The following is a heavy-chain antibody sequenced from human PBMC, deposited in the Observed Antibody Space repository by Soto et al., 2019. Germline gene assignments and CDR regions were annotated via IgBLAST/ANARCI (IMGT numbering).Heavy chain of an antibody. CDR1: GFTFSIYA. CDR3: VRSNSEAGWGQFDY. V-gene: IGHV3-30-3*01. Sequence: QVQLVGSGGGVVQPGTSLRLSCAASGFTFSIYAMHWVRQAPEKGLGWVAVISSAGTNKNHADSVRGRFSISRDNSNNMLHLQMDNMRVDDTAVYYCVRSNSEAGWGQFDYWGQGTLVTVSS. CDR2: ISSAGTNK. J-gene: IGHJ4*02. D-gene: IGHD3-16*01.